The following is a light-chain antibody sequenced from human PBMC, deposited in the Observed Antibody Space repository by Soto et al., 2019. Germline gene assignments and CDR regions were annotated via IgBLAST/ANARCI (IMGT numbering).Light chain of an antibody. Sequence: QPVLTQSSSASASLGSSVKLTCTLSSGHSSYIIAWHQQQPGKAPRYLMKLEGSGSYNKGSGGPDRFSGSSSGADRYLTISNLQFGYEADYYCETWDSNTRVFGGGTKLTVL. V-gene: IGLV4-60*02. CDR3: ETWDSNTRV. CDR2: LEGSGSY. J-gene: IGLJ3*02. CDR1: SGHSSYI.